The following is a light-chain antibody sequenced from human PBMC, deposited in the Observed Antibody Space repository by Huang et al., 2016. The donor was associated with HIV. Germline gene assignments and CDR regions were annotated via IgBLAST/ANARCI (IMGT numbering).Light chain of an antibody. CDR1: QSGNSY. Sequence: EIVLTQSLATLSVSPGESVTLSCRASQSGNSYLAWYQQKSGQAPRLLIYDSSNRATGVPARFTGSGSGTDFTLTISTLEREDFAMYYCQQRNSWPLTFGGGTKVEIK. CDR3: QQRNSWPLT. CDR2: DSS. J-gene: IGKJ4*01. V-gene: IGKV3-11*01.